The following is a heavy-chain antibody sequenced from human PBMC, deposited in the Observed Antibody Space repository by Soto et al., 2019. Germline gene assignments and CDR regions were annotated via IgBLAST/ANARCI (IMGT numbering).Heavy chain of an antibody. J-gene: IGHJ6*02. CDR2: ISGSGGST. CDR1: GFTFSSYA. V-gene: IGHV3-23*01. CDR3: AKDEEYNYYYGMDV. Sequence: GGSLRLSCAASGFTFSSYAMSWVRQAPGKGLEWVSAISGSGGSTYYADSVKGRFTISRDNSKNTLYLQMNSLIAEDTAVYYCAKDEEYNYYYGMDVWGQGTTVTVSS.